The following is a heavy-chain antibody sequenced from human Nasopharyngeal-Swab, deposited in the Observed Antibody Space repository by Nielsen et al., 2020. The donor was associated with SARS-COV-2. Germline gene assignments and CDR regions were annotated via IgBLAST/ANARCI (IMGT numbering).Heavy chain of an antibody. CDR3: ARDYYYDSSVFDY. Sequence: WIRQPPGKGPEWIGYIYYSGSTNYNPSLKSRVTISVDTSKNQFSLKLSSVTAADTAVYYCARDYYYDSSVFDYWGQGTLVTVSS. CDR2: IYYSGST. V-gene: IGHV4-59*12. J-gene: IGHJ4*02. D-gene: IGHD3-22*01.